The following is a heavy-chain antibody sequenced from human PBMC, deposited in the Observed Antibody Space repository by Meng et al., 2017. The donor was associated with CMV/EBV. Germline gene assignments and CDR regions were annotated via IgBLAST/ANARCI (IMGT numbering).Heavy chain of an antibody. V-gene: IGHV3-9*01. CDR3: AKGSYHDY. D-gene: IGHD1-26*01. CDR2: ISWNSGSI. Sequence: GGSLRLSCAASGFTFDDYAMRWVRQAPGKGLEWVSGISWNSGSIGYADSVKGRFTISRDNAKNSLYLQMNSLRAEDTALYYCAKGSYHDYWGQGTLVTVSS. CDR1: GFTFDDYA. J-gene: IGHJ4*02.